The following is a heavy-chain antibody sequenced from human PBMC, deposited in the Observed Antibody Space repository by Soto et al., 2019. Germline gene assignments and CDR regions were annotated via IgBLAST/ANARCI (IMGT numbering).Heavy chain of an antibody. V-gene: IGHV4-34*01. J-gene: IGHJ4*02. Sequence: PSETLSLTCTVSGGSISSYYWSWIRQPPGTGLEWIGEINHSGSTNYNPSLKSRVTISVDTSKNQFSLKLTSVTAADTVVYYCARDKVTGLFDYWGQGTLVTVSS. CDR2: INHSGST. D-gene: IGHD2-8*02. CDR3: ARDKVTGLFDY. CDR1: GGSISSYY.